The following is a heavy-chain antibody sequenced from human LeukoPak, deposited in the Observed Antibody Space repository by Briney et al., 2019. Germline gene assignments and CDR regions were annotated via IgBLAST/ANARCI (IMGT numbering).Heavy chain of an antibody. J-gene: IGHJ4*02. V-gene: IGHV3-74*01. CDR1: GFTFSSYW. Sequence: PGGSLRLSCAASGFTFSSYWMHWVRQAPGKGLVWVSRINSDGSSTSCADSVKGRFTISRDNAKNTLYLQMNSLRAEDTAVYYCAREGVVPADPLDYWGQGTLVTVSS. D-gene: IGHD2-2*01. CDR2: INSDGSST. CDR3: AREGVVPADPLDY.